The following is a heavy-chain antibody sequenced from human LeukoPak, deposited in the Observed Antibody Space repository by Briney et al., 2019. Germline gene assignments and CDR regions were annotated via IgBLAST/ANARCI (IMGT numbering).Heavy chain of an antibody. CDR2: IYYSGST. Sequence: SETLYLTCTVSGGSISSYYWSWIRQPPGKGLEWIGYIYYSGSTNYNPSLKSRVTISVDTSKNQFSLKLSSVTAADTAVYYCARDREDYYGSGSQTYFDYWGQGTLVTVSS. J-gene: IGHJ4*02. CDR1: GGSISSYY. CDR3: ARDREDYYGSGSQTYFDY. V-gene: IGHV4-59*13. D-gene: IGHD3-10*01.